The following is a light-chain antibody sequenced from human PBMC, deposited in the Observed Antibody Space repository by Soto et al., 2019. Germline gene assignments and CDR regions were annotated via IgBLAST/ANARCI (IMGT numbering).Light chain of an antibody. CDR1: QSISTW. Sequence: DTKMPQSPSTLSASVGDRVTITCRASQSISTWLAWYQQKPGKAPKLLIYKASTLQSGVPSSFSGRGSGTEFALTVGRMQDDDIATYYCKQYENYPLAFGGGTRVEIK. J-gene: IGKJ4*01. CDR3: KQYENYPLA. V-gene: IGKV1-5*03. CDR2: KAS.